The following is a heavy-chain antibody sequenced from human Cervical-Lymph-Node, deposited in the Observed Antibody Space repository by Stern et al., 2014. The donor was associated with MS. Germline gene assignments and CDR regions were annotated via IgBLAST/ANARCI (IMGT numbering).Heavy chain of an antibody. Sequence: EDQLVESGGGLVKPGGSLRLSCAASGFTFSSYSMNWVRQAPGKGLEWVSSISSSSSYIYYADSVKGRFTISRDNAKNSLYLQMNSLRAEDTAVYYCARGGYGDYVDWFDPWGQGTLVTVSS. V-gene: IGHV3-21*01. D-gene: IGHD4-17*01. J-gene: IGHJ5*02. CDR2: ISSSSSYI. CDR3: ARGGYGDYVDWFDP. CDR1: GFTFSSYS.